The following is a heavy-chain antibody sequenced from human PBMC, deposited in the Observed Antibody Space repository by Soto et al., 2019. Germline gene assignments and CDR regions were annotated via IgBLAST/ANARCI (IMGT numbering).Heavy chain of an antibody. V-gene: IGHV4-34*01. Sequence: PSETLSLTCAVYGGSFSGYYWSWIRQPPGKGLEWIGEINHSGSTNYNPSLKRRVTISVDTSNNQFALKLSSVTAADTAVYYCARGRSKSGFGEFNGFNWFDPWGQGTLVTVSS. CDR3: ARGRSKSGFGEFNGFNWFDP. J-gene: IGHJ5*02. D-gene: IGHD3-10*01. CDR2: INHSGST. CDR1: GGSFSGYY.